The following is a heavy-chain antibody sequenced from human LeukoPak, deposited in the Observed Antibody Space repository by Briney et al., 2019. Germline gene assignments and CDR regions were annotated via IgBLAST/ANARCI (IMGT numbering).Heavy chain of an antibody. J-gene: IGHJ3*02. CDR3: AREISSSWSDAFDI. D-gene: IGHD6-13*01. CDR1: GFTVSSNY. CDR2: IYSGGST. V-gene: IGHV3-53*01. Sequence: GGSLRLSCAASGFTVSSNYMSWVRQAPGKGLGWVSVIYSGGSTYYADSVKGRFTISRDNSKNTLYLQMNSLRAEDTAVYYCAREISSSWSDAFDIWGQGTMVTVSS.